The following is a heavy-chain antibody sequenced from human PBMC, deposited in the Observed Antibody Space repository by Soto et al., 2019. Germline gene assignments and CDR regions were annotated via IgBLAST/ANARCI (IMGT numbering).Heavy chain of an antibody. CDR1: GYTFTNYG. CDR3: ARDMGFGLSDY. V-gene: IGHV1-3*01. J-gene: IGHJ4*02. CDR2: INAGNGNT. Sequence: ASLKVSCKSSGYTFTNYGIDWVRQAPGQRLEWMGWINAGNGNTKYSQKFLGRVTITRDTSASTAYMELSSLRSEDTAVYYCARDMGFGLSDYWGQGILVTVSS. D-gene: IGHD3-10*01.